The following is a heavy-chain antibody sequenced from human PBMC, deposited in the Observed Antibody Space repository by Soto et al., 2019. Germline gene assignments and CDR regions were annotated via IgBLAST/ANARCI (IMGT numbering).Heavy chain of an antibody. CDR1: GASSSTDYYS. V-gene: IGHV4-30-2*01. D-gene: IGHD2-8*02. J-gene: IGHJ4*02. CDR2: IYHTGST. Sequence: LSLTCRVSGASSSTDYYSWSWIRQPPGKGLEWIGNIYHTGSTHYNPSLKSRVTISVDKSKKQFSLNLSSVTAADTAVYYCVRVFSNFWYFFDFWGRGSLVTVSS. CDR3: VRVFSNFWYFFDF.